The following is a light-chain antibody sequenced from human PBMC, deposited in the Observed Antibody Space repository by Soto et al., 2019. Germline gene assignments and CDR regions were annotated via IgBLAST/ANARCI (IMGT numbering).Light chain of an antibody. V-gene: IGKV3-11*01. J-gene: IGKJ4*01. CDR1: QSVSSS. CDR2: DTS. Sequence: EIVLTQSPATLSLSPGNRATLSCRASQSVSSSLAWYQHQPGQAPRLLIYDTSNRAPGIPARFSGSGSGTYFTLTIISLDPEDCAVYYCQHRRYWPSVTFGGGTKLEIK. CDR3: QHRRYWPSVT.